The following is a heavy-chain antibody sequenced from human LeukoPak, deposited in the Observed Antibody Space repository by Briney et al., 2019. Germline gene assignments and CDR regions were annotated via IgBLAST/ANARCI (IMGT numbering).Heavy chain of an antibody. Sequence: GSSVKVSCKASGGTFSSYAISWVRQAPGQGLEWMGRIIPILGIANYAQKFQGRVTITADKSTSTAYMELSSLRSEDTAVYYCARARDYCDYVVDYWGQGTLVTVSS. CDR3: ARARDYCDYVVDY. CDR1: GGTFSSYA. J-gene: IGHJ4*02. CDR2: IIPILGIA. D-gene: IGHD4-17*01. V-gene: IGHV1-69*04.